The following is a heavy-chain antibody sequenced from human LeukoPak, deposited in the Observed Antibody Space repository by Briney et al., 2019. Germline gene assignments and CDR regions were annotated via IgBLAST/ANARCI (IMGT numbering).Heavy chain of an antibody. Sequence: SETLSLTCSVSGGSISSSSYYWGWIHQPPGKGLEWIGTIYYSGSTSYNPSLKSRVTISVDTSKNQFSLKLRSVTAADTAVFYCARPPYYYDSSGFFPGTNAFDIWGQGTMVTVSS. CDR3: ARPPYYYDSSGFFPGTNAFDI. D-gene: IGHD3-22*01. V-gene: IGHV4-39*01. CDR2: IYYSGST. CDR1: GGSISSSSYY. J-gene: IGHJ3*02.